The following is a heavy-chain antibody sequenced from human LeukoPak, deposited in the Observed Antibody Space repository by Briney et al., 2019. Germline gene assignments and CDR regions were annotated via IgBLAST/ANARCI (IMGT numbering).Heavy chain of an antibody. V-gene: IGHV3-48*03. CDR3: ARVDSD. CDR1: GFTFSSYE. Sequence: GGSLRLSCAASGFTFSSYEMNWVRRAPGEGLEWVSCISSGGSTIYYADSVKGRFTISRDNAKNSLYLQMNSLRAEDTAVYYCARVDSDWGQGTLVTVSS. D-gene: IGHD2-15*01. CDR2: ISSGGSTI. J-gene: IGHJ4*02.